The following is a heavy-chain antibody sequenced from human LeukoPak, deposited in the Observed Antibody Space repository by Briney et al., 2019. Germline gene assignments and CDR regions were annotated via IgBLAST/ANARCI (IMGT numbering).Heavy chain of an antibody. D-gene: IGHD6-13*01. CDR1: GFTFSTYA. CDR2: VSGSGDGSAGIT. J-gene: IGHJ4*02. V-gene: IGHV3-23*01. CDR3: AKAGSSSWYLDY. Sequence: GGSLRLSCAASGFTFSTYAMNWVRQAPGKGLEWVSAVSGSGDGSAGITYYADSVKGRFTICRDNSKNTLFLQVSSLRGDDTAVYYCAKAGSSSWYLDYWGQGTLVTVSS.